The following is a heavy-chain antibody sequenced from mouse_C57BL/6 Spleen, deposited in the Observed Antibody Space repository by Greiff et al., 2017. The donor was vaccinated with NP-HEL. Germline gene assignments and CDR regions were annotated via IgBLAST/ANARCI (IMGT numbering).Heavy chain of an antibody. CDR2: IDPANGTT. CDR3: ARRDYDGAFAY. CDR1: GFNIKNNY. D-gene: IGHD2-4*01. Sequence: EVQLQQSVAELVRPGASVKLSCTASGFNIKNNYMHWVKQRPEQGLEWIGRIDPANGTTKYAPKFQGKATITADTSSNTAYLQLSSLTSEDTAIYYCARRDYDGAFAYWGQGTLVTVSA. V-gene: IGHV14-3*01. J-gene: IGHJ3*01.